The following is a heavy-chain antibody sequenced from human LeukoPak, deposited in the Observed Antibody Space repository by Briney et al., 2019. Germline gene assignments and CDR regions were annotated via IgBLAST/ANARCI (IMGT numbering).Heavy chain of an antibody. Sequence: GGSLRLSCAASGFTFSSYSMTWVRQAPGKGLEWVSSISSSSSYIYYADSVKGRFTISRDNAKNSLYLQMNSLRAEVTAVYYCARGSGYDFYFDYWGEGTLVTVSS. D-gene: IGHD5-12*01. CDR1: GFTFSSYS. J-gene: IGHJ4*02. V-gene: IGHV3-21*01. CDR3: ARGSGYDFYFDY. CDR2: ISSSSSYI.